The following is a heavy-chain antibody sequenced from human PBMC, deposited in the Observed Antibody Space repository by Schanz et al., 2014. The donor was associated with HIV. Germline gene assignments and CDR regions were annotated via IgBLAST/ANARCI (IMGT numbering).Heavy chain of an antibody. Sequence: VQLVESGGGLVQPGGSLRLSCAASGFTFSSYWMTWVRQAPGKGLEWVALIWYDGSNQYYADSVKGRFTISRDNSKNTLYLQMNSLRAEDTAVYYSARAFSVGQHVRVVDSWGQGTPVTVSS. CDR2: IWYDGSNQ. CDR3: ARAFSVGQHVRVVDS. CDR1: GFTFSSYW. V-gene: IGHV3-33*08. D-gene: IGHD6-6*01. J-gene: IGHJ4*02.